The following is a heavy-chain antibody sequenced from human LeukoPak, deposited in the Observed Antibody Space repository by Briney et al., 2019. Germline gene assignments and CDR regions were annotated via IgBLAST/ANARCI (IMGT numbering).Heavy chain of an antibody. V-gene: IGHV3-74*01. CDR2: IKTDGSIT. CDR3: AREEVAYDSSGAYYYMDV. J-gene: IGHJ6*03. CDR1: GFSFSVYW. Sequence: GGSLRLSCAASGFSFSVYWMHWVRQAPGKGPVWVSRIKTDGSITDYADSVKGRFTISRDNAKNTLYLQMNSLRAEDTAVYYCAREEVAYDSSGAYYYMDVWGKGTTVTISS. D-gene: IGHD3-22*01.